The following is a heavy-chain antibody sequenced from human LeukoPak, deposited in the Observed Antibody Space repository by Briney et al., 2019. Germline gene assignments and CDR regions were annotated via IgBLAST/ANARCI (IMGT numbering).Heavy chain of an antibody. V-gene: IGHV4-39*07. D-gene: IGHD1-26*01. J-gene: IGHJ4*02. CDR2: IYYSGST. CDR1: GGSISSSSYY. Sequence: TPSETLSLTCTVSGGSISSSSYYWGWIRQPPGKGLEWIGSIYYSGSTYYNPSLESRVTISVDTSKNQFSLKLSSVTAADTAVYYCARDRSKGAYYFDSWGQGTLVTVSS. CDR3: ARDRSKGAYYFDS.